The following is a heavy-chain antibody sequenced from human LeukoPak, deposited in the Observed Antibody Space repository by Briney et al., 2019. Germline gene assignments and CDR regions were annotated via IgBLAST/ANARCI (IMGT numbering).Heavy chain of an antibody. J-gene: IGHJ4*02. Sequence: GRPLRLSCAASGFTFSSYAMHWVRQAPGKGLEWVAVISYDGSNKYYADSVKGRFTISRDNSKNTLYLQMNSLRAEDTAVYYCARDPYTVVVPAADYWGQGTLVTVSS. V-gene: IGHV3-30*04. CDR2: ISYDGSNK. D-gene: IGHD2-2*01. CDR1: GFTFSSYA. CDR3: ARDPYTVVVPAADY.